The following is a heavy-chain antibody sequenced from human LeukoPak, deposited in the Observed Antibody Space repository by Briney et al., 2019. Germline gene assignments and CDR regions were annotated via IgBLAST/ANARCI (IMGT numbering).Heavy chain of an antibody. CDR1: GFTFSAYA. J-gene: IGHJ4*02. V-gene: IGHV3-21*01. CDR2: INSAGTSK. Sequence: GGSLRLSCAASGFTFSAYAINWVRQAPGKGLEWVSSINSAGTSKKYADSLKGRFTISRDNAKNSLFLQQSSLRDEDMAVYYCARGRNAGGPYYSDYWGQGTLVTVSS. D-gene: IGHD4-23*01. CDR3: ARGRNAGGPYYSDY.